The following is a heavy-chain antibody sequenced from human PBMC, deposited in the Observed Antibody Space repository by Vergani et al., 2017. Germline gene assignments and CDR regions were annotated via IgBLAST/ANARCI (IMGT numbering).Heavy chain of an antibody. CDR1: GFTFSSYS. CDR2: ISSSSSTI. J-gene: IGHJ4*02. D-gene: IGHD6-6*01. Sequence: EVQLVESGGGLVQPGGSLRLSCAASGFTFSSYSMNWVRQAPGKGLEWVSYISSSSSTIYYADSVKGRFTISRDNAKNSLYLQMNSLRDEDTAVYYCARDRGRSSAQIYDFDYWGQGTLGTVSS. V-gene: IGHV3-48*02. CDR3: ARDRGRSSAQIYDFDY.